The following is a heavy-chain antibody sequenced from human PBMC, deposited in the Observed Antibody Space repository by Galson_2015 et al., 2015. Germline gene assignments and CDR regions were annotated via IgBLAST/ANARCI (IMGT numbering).Heavy chain of an antibody. J-gene: IGHJ1*01. CDR1: GFTFSSYS. V-gene: IGHV3-21*01. Sequence: SLRLSCAASGFTFSSYSMNWVRQAPGKGLEWVSSISSSSSYIYYADSVKGRFTISRDNAKNSLYLQMNSLRAEDTAVYYCARVNSCSGGSCQGSVREYFQHWGQGTLVTVSS. D-gene: IGHD2-15*01. CDR2: ISSSSSYI. CDR3: ARVNSCSGGSCQGSVREYFQH.